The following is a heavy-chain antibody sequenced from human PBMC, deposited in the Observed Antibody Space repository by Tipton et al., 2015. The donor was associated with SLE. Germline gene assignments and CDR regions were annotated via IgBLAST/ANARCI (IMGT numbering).Heavy chain of an antibody. CDR1: GGSISSGSYY. CDR3: VYGDWLGLDY. CDR2: INHSGST. J-gene: IGHJ4*02. V-gene: IGHV4-61*09. Sequence: TLSLTCTVSGGSISSGSYYWSWIRQPAGKGLEWIGEINHSGSTNYNPSLKSRVTISVDTSKNQFSLKLSSVTAADTAVYYCVYGDWLGLDYRGQGTLVTVSS. D-gene: IGHD4-17*01.